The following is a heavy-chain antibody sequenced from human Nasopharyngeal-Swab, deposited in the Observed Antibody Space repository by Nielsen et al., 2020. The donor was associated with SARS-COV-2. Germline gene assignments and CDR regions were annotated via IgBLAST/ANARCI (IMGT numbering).Heavy chain of an antibody. CDR1: GYTFTGYY. D-gene: IGHD2-2*01. J-gene: IGHJ4*02. V-gene: IGHV1-2*06. Sequence: ASVKVSCKASGYTFTGYYMHWVRQAPGQGLEWMGRINPNSGGTNYAQKFQGRVTMTRDTSISTAYMELSSLTSEDTAVYYCARSSPAFGYWGQGTLVTVSS. CDR2: INPNSGGT. CDR3: ARSSPAFGY.